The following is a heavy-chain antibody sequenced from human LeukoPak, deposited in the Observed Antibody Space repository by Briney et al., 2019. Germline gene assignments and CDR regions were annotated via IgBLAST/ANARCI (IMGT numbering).Heavy chain of an antibody. CDR2: IYYSGST. D-gene: IGHD1-26*01. V-gene: IGHV4-59*01. CDR3: ARQGYSGSRGAFDI. Sequence: SETLSLTCTVSGGSISSYYWSWIRQPLGKGLEWIGYIYYSGSTNYNPSLKSRVTISVDTSKNQFSLKLSSVTAADTAVYYCARQGYSGSRGAFDIWGQGTMVTVSS. J-gene: IGHJ3*02. CDR1: GGSISSYY.